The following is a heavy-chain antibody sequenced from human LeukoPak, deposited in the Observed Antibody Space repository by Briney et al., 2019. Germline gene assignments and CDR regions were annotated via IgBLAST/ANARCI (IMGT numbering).Heavy chain of an antibody. Sequence: PGRSLRLSCAASGFTFDDYAMHWVRHAPGKGLEWVSGISWNSGSIGYADSVKGRFTISRDNSKNTLYLQMNSLRAEDTAVYYCATTVREASFDYWGQGTLVTVSS. CDR2: ISWNSGSI. CDR1: GFTFDDYA. J-gene: IGHJ4*02. CDR3: ATTVREASFDY. V-gene: IGHV3-9*01. D-gene: IGHD4-17*01.